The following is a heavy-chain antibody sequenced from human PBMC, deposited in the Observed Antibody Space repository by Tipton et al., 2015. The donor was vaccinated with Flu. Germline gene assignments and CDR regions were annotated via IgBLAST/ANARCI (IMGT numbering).Heavy chain of an antibody. V-gene: IGHV4-39*07. D-gene: IGHD5-24*01. CDR2: FYYDVGT. J-gene: IGHJ4*02. CDR3: VRTKDGYTLSNFVY. Sequence: TLSLTCTVSGGSISSSSYYWGWIRQPPGKGLEWIGSFYYDVGTYYNPSLNSRVTISVDESKNQFSLRLTSVTAADTAVYYCVRTKDGYTLSNFVYWGQGTLVTVSS. CDR1: GGSISSSSYY.